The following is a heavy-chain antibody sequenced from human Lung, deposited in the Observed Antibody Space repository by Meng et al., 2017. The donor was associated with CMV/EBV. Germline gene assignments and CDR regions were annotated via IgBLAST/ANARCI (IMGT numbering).Heavy chain of an antibody. CDR1: GCSSRRRSYY. CDR3: ARHHHSPTFDY. D-gene: IGHD1-14*01. CDR2: VVHSGTT. Sequence: SAPVLVEPSAPPTLTCTVSGCSSRRRSYYWAWIRQPPGEGLEWIGSVVHSGTTYYTSSLKSRVSISVDTSKNQFSLTLSSVTAADTAVYYCARHHHSPTFDYWGQGTLVTVSS. J-gene: IGHJ4*02. V-gene: IGHV4-39*01.